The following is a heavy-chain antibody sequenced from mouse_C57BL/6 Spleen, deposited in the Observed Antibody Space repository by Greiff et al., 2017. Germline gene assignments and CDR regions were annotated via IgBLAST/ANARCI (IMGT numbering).Heavy chain of an antibody. CDR2: ISYDGSN. Sequence: EVKLQESGPGLVKPSQSLSLTCSVTGYSITSGYYWNWIRQFPGNKLEWMGYISYDGSNNYNPSLKNRISITRDTSKNQFCLKLNSVTTEDTATDYCAREGSTMVTTWDAMDYWGQGTSVTVSS. D-gene: IGHD2-2*01. J-gene: IGHJ4*01. V-gene: IGHV3-6*01. CDR3: AREGSTMVTTWDAMDY. CDR1: GYSITSGYY.